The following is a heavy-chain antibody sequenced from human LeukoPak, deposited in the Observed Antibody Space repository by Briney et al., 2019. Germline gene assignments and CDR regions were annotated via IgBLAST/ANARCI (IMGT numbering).Heavy chain of an antibody. CDR1: GFSYSSFE. D-gene: IGHD6-19*01. CDR3: ARSSGEVEAGTRSKDFDY. CDR2: FCGGCSNI. V-gene: IGHV3-48*03. Sequence: GGSLRLSCASCGFSYSSFELICVRKAPGRWREWVSYFCGGCSNIYNADSVKGRFTISRDKDKNSMYLQMKSLSAEDTAVYYCARSSGEVEAGTRSKDFDYWGQGTLVTVSS. J-gene: IGHJ4*02.